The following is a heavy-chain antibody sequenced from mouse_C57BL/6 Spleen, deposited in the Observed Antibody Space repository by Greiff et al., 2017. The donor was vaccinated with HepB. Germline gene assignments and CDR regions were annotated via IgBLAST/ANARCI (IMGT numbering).Heavy chain of an antibody. V-gene: IGHV5-17*01. CDR1: GFTFSDYG. CDR2: ISSGSSTI. D-gene: IGHD1-1*01. CDR3: ESRYYYGRGYFDY. J-gene: IGHJ2*01. Sequence: DVQLVESGGGLVKPGGSLKLSCAASGFTFSDYGMHWVRQAPEKGLEWVAYISSGSSTIYYADTVKGRFTISRDNAKNTLFLQMTSLRSEDTAMYYCESRYYYGRGYFDYWGQGTTLTVSS.